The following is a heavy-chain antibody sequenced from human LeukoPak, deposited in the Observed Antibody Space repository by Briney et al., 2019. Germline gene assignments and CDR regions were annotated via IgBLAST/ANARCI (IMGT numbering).Heavy chain of an antibody. D-gene: IGHD1-26*01. CDR1: GGSISSSSYY. J-gene: IGHJ4*02. V-gene: IGHV4-39*07. CDR3: ARSTVGLYYFDY. CDR2: IYYSGST. Sequence: SETLSLTCTVSGGSISSSSYYWGWIRQPPGKGLEWIGSIYYSGSTYYNPSLKSRVTISVDTSKNQFSLKLSSVTAADTAVYYCARSTVGLYYFDYWGQGTLVTVSS.